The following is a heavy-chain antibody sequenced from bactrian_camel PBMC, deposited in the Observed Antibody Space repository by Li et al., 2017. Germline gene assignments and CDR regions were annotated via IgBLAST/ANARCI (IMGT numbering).Heavy chain of an antibody. D-gene: IGHD1*01. Sequence: HVQLVESGGGSVQAGGSLRLSCAASGYTASSYCLGWVRQAPGKEREGVAAFDRDGSTSYVDSVKGRFTISKDNAKNTLYLQMDSLKVEDTAMYYCAAEFPGIEIRCQQGDILRFGRWGQGTQVTVS. CDR3: AAEFPGIEIRCQQGDILRFGR. V-gene: IGHV3S26*01. J-gene: IGHJ6*01. CDR2: FDRDGST. CDR1: GYTASSYC.